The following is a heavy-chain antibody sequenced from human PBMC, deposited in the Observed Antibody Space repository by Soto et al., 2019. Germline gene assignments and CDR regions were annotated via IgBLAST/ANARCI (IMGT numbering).Heavy chain of an antibody. J-gene: IGHJ4*02. V-gene: IGHV1-18*01. CDR3: AIDGPTVTSGYFDY. D-gene: IGHD4-17*01. Sequence: ASVKVSCKASGYTFTSYGFSWVRQAPGQGPEWMGWISAYNGNTNYAQKFQGRVTMTTDTSTSTAYMELRSLRSDDTAVYYCAIDGPTVTSGYFDYWGQGTPVTVSS. CDR2: ISAYNGNT. CDR1: GYTFTSYG.